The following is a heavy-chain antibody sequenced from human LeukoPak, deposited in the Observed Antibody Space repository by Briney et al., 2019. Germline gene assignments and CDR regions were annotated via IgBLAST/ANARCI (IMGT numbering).Heavy chain of an antibody. Sequence: LPGGSLRLSCAASGFTFSSYWMSWARQAPGKGLEWVANIKQDGSEKYYVDSVKGRFTISRDNAKNSLYLQMNSLRAEDTAVYYCARVSRYYDILTGYYYYYGMDVWGQGTTVTVSS. V-gene: IGHV3-7*01. CDR2: IKQDGSEK. CDR3: ARVSRYYDILTGYYYYYGMDV. J-gene: IGHJ6*02. CDR1: GFTFSSYW. D-gene: IGHD3-9*01.